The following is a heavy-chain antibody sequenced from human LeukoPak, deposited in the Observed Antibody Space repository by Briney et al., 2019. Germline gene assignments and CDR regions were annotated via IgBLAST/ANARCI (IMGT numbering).Heavy chain of an antibody. J-gene: IGHJ6*03. CDR2: ITQDGSEE. V-gene: IGHV3-7*01. CDR1: GFTFSYYW. CDR3: ARDPYSGTYSDYYYYYMDV. D-gene: IGHD1-26*01. Sequence: GGSLRLSCAASGFTFSYYWMTWVRQAPGKGLEWVANITQDGSEEHYVDSVKGRFTISRDNAKNSLFLQLNSLRAEDTAVYYCARDPYSGTYSDYYYYYMDVWGKGTTVTVSS.